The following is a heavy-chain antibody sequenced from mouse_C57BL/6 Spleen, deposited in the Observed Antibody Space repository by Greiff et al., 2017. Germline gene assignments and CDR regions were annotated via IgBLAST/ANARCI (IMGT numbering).Heavy chain of an antibody. CDR2: IRNKANGYTT. CDR3: ASLQLGYFDY. J-gene: IGHJ2*01. CDR1: GFTSTAYY. V-gene: IGHV7-3*01. Sequence: EVKLMESGGGLVQPGGSLSLSCAASGFTSTAYYMSWVRQPPGKALEWLGFIRNKANGYTTEYSASVKGRFTISRDNSQSILYLQMNALRAEDSATYYCASLQLGYFDYWGQGTTLTVSS. D-gene: IGHD4-1*02.